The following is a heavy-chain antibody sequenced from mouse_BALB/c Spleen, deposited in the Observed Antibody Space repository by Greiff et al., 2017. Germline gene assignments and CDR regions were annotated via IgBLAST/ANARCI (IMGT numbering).Heavy chain of an antibody. D-gene: IGHD2-4*01. Sequence: QVQLQQPGAELVKPGASVKLSCKASGYTFTSYWMHWVKQSHGKSLEWIGYISCYNGATSYNQKFKGKATFTVDTSSSTAYMQFNSLTSEDSAVYYCARENDYDLAYWGQGTLVTVSA. CDR1: GYTFTSYW. V-gene: IGHV1-53*01. CDR3: ARENDYDLAY. CDR2: ISCYNGAT. J-gene: IGHJ3*01.